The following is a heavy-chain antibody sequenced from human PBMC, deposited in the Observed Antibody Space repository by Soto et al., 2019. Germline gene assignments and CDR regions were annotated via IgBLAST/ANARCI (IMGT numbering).Heavy chain of an antibody. J-gene: IGHJ4*02. Sequence: PGGSLRLSCAVSGFTFSPYSMNWVRQAPGKGLEWISYISSGVDTIYYADSVRGRFTVSRDNTKNSLYLQMDSLRDEDTAVYYCARDRSTIYGVVTPIEYWGQGTLVSVSS. CDR3: ARDRSTIYGVVTPIEY. CDR2: ISSGVDTI. V-gene: IGHV3-48*02. D-gene: IGHD3-3*01. CDR1: GFTFSPYS.